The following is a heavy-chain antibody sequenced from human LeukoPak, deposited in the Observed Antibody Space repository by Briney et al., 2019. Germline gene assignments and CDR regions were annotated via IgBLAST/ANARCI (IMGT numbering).Heavy chain of an antibody. CDR2: ISSSSSYI. CDR3: ARAGGDIVVVPAAKAGYYYYYMDV. CDR1: GLTFSSYS. D-gene: IGHD2-2*01. V-gene: IGHV3-21*01. Sequence: PGGSLRLSCAASGLTFSSYSMNWVRQAPGKGLEWVSSISSSSSYIYYADSVKGRFTISRDNAKNSLYLQMNSLRAEDTAVYYCARAGGDIVVVPAAKAGYYYYYMDVWGKGTTVTISS. J-gene: IGHJ6*03.